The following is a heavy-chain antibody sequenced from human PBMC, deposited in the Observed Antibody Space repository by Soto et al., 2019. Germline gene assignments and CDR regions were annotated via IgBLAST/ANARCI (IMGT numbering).Heavy chain of an antibody. V-gene: IGHV4-31*03. Sequence: PSETLSLTCSVTGDSISRNGYFWTWIRQHPGKGLEWIGYIYYDGRSYYTPSLKSRVIISVDTSKNQFSLNLTAVTAADTAVYYCARGTMRRGPGYYYAMDVWGQGTTVTVSS. CDR1: GDSISRNGYF. D-gene: IGHD3-10*01. CDR3: ARGTMRRGPGYYYAMDV. J-gene: IGHJ6*02. CDR2: IYYDGRS.